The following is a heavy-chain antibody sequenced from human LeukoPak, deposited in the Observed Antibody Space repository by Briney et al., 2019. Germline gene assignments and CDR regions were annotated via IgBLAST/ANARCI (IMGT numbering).Heavy chain of an antibody. V-gene: IGHV3-7*03. Sequence: PGGSLTLSRAASGFTFSSYWMNWARQAPGKGLEWVASINHNGNVNYYVDSVKGRFTISRDNAKNSLYLQRSNLRAEYTAVYFCARGGGLDVWGQGATVTVSS. D-gene: IGHD3-16*01. J-gene: IGHJ6*02. CDR3: ARGGGLDV. CDR2: INHNGNVN. CDR1: GFTFSSYW.